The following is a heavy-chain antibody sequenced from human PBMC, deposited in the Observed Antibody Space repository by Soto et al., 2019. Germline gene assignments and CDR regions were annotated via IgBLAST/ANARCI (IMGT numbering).Heavy chain of an antibody. CDR3: ARDVTPPDY. CDR2: IVVGSGNT. J-gene: IGHJ4*02. CDR1: GFTFTSSA. V-gene: IGHV1-58*01. Sequence: GASVKVSCKASGFTFTSSAVQWVRQARGQRLEWIGWIVVGSGNTNYAQKLQGRVTMTTDTSTSTAYMELRSLRSDDTAVYYCARDVTPPDYWGQGTLVTVSS.